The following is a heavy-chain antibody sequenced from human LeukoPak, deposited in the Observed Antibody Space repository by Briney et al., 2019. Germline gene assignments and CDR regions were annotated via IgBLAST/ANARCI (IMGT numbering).Heavy chain of an antibody. CDR2: IYYGGST. V-gene: IGHV4-39*07. J-gene: IGHJ1*01. CDR3: ARINYDGYSGYFHP. D-gene: IGHD4-23*01. CDR1: GGSISSSSYY. Sequence: PSETLSLTCTVSGGSISSSSYYWGWIRQPPGKGLEWIGNIYYGGSTYYNPSLKSRVTISVDTSKNQFSLKLSSVTAADTAVYYCARINYDGYSGYFHPWGQGTLVTVSS.